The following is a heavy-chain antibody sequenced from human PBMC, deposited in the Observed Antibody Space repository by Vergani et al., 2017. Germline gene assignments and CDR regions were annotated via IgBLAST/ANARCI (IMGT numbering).Heavy chain of an antibody. J-gene: IGHJ4*02. CDR1: GGSISSGSYY. CDR2: IYTSGST. Sequence: QVQLQESGPGLVKPSQTLSLTCTVSGGSISSGSYYRSWIRQPAGKGLEWIGRIYTSGSTNYNPSLKSRVTISVDTSKNQFSLKLSSVTAADTAVYYCARELYYDILTGYYTFFDYWGQGTLVTVSS. CDR3: ARELYYDILTGYYTFFDY. D-gene: IGHD3-9*01. V-gene: IGHV4-61*02.